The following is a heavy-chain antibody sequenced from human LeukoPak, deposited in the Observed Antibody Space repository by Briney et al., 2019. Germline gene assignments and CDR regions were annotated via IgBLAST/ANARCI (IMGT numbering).Heavy chain of an antibody. CDR3: ARDPGNHSGA. D-gene: IGHD6-19*01. J-gene: IGHJ5*02. CDR2: IEQDGSEK. Sequence: GGSLRLSCAASGFTFSSHWMIWVRQAPGKGLEWVASIEQDGSEKYYVDSVRGRFTISRDNAKNSLYLQMNTLRAEDTAMYYCARDPGNHSGAWGQGTLVTVSS. V-gene: IGHV3-7*05. CDR1: GFTFSSHW.